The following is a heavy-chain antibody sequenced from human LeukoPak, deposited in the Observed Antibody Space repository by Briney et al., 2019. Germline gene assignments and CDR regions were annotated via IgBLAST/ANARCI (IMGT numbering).Heavy chain of an antibody. J-gene: IGHJ4*02. Sequence: GGYLRLSCAASGFTFSSYWMSWVRQAPGKGLEWVANIKQDGSEKYYVDSVKGRFTISRDNAKNSLYLQMNSLRAEDTAVYFCARDLYRYYGSGSYYINSDYWVQGTLVTVSS. V-gene: IGHV3-7*01. CDR3: ARDLYRYYGSGSYYINSDY. CDR2: IKQDGSEK. CDR1: GFTFSSYW. D-gene: IGHD3-10*01.